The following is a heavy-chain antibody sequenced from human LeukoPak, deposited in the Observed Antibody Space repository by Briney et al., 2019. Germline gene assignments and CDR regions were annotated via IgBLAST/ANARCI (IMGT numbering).Heavy chain of an antibody. CDR2: IYSGGET. CDR3: VRDYSNFVQGD. V-gene: IGHV4-39*02. D-gene: IGHD4-11*01. J-gene: IGHJ4*02. CDR1: GDSISSSHYY. Sequence: NPSETLSLTCTVSGDSISSSHYYWGWIRQSPGKGLEWIGSIYSGGETHYNPSLNSRVTIFLDTSKNRFSLNLIPVTATDTAVYYCVRDYSNFVQGDWGQGTLVTVSS.